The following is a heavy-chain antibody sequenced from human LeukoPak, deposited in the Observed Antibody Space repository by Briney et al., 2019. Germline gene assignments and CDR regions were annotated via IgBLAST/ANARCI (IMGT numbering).Heavy chain of an antibody. J-gene: IGHJ2*01. V-gene: IGHV3-21*01. CDR1: GFTFSSYS. D-gene: IGHD6-13*01. Sequence: KPGGSLRLSCAASGFTFSSYSMNWVRPAPGKGLEWVSSISSSSSYIYYADSVKGRFTISRDNAKNSLYLEMNSLRAEDTAVYYCARDPPMGSRWENWYFDLWGRGALVTVSS. CDR2: ISSSSSYI. CDR3: ARDPPMGSRWENWYFDL.